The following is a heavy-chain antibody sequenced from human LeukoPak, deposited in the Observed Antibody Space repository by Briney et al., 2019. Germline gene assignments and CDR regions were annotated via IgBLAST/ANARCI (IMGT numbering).Heavy chain of an antibody. D-gene: IGHD3-22*01. CDR3: ATSPTYYYDSSGYSAFDI. J-gene: IGHJ3*02. Sequence: ASVTVSCTASGYTFTSYGISWVRQAPGQGLEWMGWISAYNGNTNYAQKLQGRVTMTTDTSTSTAYMELRSLRSDDTAVYYCATSPTYYYDSSGYSAFDIWGQGTMVTVSS. CDR2: ISAYNGNT. V-gene: IGHV1-18*01. CDR1: GYTFTSYG.